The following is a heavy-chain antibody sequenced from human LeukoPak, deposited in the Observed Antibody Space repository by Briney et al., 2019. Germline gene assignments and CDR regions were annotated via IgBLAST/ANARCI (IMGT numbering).Heavy chain of an antibody. CDR2: VSSSSSYI. D-gene: IGHD1-26*01. J-gene: IGHJ3*02. CDR3: ASPIVGDGAFDI. CDR1: GFTFSSYS. V-gene: IGHV3-21*01. Sequence: PGGSLRLSCAASGFTFSSYSMNWVRQAPGKGLEWVSSVSSSSSYIYYADSVKGRFTISRDNSKNTLYLQMNSLRAEDTAVYYCASPIVGDGAFDIWGQGTMVTVSS.